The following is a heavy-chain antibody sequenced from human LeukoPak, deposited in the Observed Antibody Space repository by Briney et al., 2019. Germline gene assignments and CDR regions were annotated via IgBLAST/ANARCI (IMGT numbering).Heavy chain of an antibody. CDR3: AKDTDKPYYDFWSGYDAFDI. CDR1: GFTFSSNY. CDR2: ISGSGGST. V-gene: IGHV3-23*01. J-gene: IGHJ3*02. Sequence: GGSLRLSCAASGFTFSSNYMSWVRQAPGKGLEWVSAISGSGGSTYYADSVKGRFTISRDNSKNTLYLQMNSLRAEDTAVYYCAKDTDKPYYDFWSGYDAFDIWGQGTMVTVSS. D-gene: IGHD3-3*01.